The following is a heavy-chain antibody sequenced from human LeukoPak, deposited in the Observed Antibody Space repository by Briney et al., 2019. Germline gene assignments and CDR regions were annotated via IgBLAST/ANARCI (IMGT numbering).Heavy chain of an antibody. CDR3: AKAGTQQWLLFVGVY. J-gene: IGHJ4*02. Sequence: GGSLRLSCAASGFAFSSYGMHWVRQAPGKGLEWAAVIWYDGSNKYYADSVKGRFTISRDNSKNTLYLQMNSLRVEDTAMYYCAKAGTQQWLLFVGVYWGQGALVTVSS. CDR1: GFAFSSYG. V-gene: IGHV3-30*02. CDR2: IWYDGSNK. D-gene: IGHD6-19*01.